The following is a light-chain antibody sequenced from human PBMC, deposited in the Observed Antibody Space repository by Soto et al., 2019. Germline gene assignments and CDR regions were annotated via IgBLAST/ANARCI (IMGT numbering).Light chain of an antibody. CDR1: QGISKY. CDR2: ATS. J-gene: IGKJ4*01. Sequence: DIPLTPSPSSLSASVGDRVTITCRESQGISKYLAWLQQKPGKAPKYPIYATSTLQPRVPSQFSVSGSGTVSTLAIRSLQPEDFATYCCQQYDTDPLAFGGGTKVDI. V-gene: IGKV1-16*02. CDR3: QQYDTDPLA.